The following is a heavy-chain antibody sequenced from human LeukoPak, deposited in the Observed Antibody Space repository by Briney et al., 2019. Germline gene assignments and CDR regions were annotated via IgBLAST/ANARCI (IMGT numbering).Heavy chain of an antibody. Sequence: ASVKVSCKASGYTFTSYDINWVRQATGQGLEWMGWMNPNSGNTGYAQKFQGRVTMTRNTSISTAYMELSSLRSEDTAVYYCARGARYYDSSGFQYFQHWGQGTLVTVSS. CDR2: MNPNSGNT. V-gene: IGHV1-8*01. CDR1: GYTFTSYD. CDR3: ARGARYYDSSGFQYFQH. J-gene: IGHJ1*01. D-gene: IGHD3-22*01.